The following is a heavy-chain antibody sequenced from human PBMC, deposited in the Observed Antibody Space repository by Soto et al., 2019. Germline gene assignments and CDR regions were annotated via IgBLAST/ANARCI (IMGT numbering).Heavy chain of an antibody. V-gene: IGHV3-21*01. CDR2: ISSSSSYI. CDR3: ARDREDIVVVVAATPVAFDY. Sequence: EVQLVESGGGLVKPGGSLRLSCAASGFTFSSYSMNWVHQAPGKGLEWVSSISSSSSYIYYADSVKGRFTISRDNAKNSLYLQMNSLRAEDTAVYYCARDREDIVVVVAATPVAFDYWGQGTLVTVSS. D-gene: IGHD2-15*01. CDR1: GFTFSSYS. J-gene: IGHJ4*02.